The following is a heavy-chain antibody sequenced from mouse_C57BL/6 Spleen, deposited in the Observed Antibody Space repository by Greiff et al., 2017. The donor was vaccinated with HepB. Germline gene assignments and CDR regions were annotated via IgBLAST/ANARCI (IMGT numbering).Heavy chain of an antibody. J-gene: IGHJ1*03. Sequence: VQLQQSGAELVKPGASVKISCKASGYTFTDYYINWVKQRPGQGLEWIGKIGPGSGSTYYNEKFKGKATLTADKSSSTAYMQLSSLTSEDSAVYFCAKFIARPPWYFDVWGTGTTVTVSS. V-gene: IGHV1-77*01. CDR2: IGPGSGST. D-gene: IGHD1-1*01. CDR1: GYTFTDYY. CDR3: AKFIARPPWYFDV.